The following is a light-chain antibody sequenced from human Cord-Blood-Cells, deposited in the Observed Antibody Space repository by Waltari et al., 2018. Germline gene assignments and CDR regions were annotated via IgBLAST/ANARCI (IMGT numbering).Light chain of an antibody. CDR2: GAS. CDR3: QQYGSSPTWT. CDR1: QSVSSGY. V-gene: IGKV3-20*01. J-gene: IGKJ1*01. Sequence: ELVLTPSPGTLSLSPGERATLSCRASQSVSSGYIAWYQQKPGQAPRPLIYGASSRATGSPDRFSGSGSGTDFTLTISRLEPEDFAVYYGQQYGSSPTWTFGQGTKVESK.